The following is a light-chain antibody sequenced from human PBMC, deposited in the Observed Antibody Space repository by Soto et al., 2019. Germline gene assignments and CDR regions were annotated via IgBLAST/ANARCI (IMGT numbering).Light chain of an antibody. CDR1: QSVSSN. J-gene: IGKJ1*01. V-gene: IGKV3-15*01. CDR3: QQYNNWPRT. Sequence: EIVMTQSPATLSVSPGARATLSCRASQSVSSNLAWYQQKAGQAPRLLVYGASTRATGIPARFSGSGSGTEFTLTISSLQSEDFAVYYCQQYNNWPRTFGQGTKVEIK. CDR2: GAS.